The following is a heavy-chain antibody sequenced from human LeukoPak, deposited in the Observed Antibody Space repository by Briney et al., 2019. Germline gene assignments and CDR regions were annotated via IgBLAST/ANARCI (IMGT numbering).Heavy chain of an antibody. D-gene: IGHD3-10*01. Sequence: SVKVSCKASGGTFSSYAISWVRQAPGQGLEWMGGIIPIFGTANYAQKFQGRVTITTDESTSTAYMELSSLRSEDTAVYYCARVLTYYYGGDWFYPWGPGTLVTVSS. CDR3: ARVLTYYYGGDWFYP. J-gene: IGHJ5*02. CDR1: GGTFSSYA. CDR2: IIPIFGTA. V-gene: IGHV1-69*05.